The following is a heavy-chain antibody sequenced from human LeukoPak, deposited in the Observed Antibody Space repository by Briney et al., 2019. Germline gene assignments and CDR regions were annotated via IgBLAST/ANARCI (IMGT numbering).Heavy chain of an antibody. D-gene: IGHD2-15*01. J-gene: IGHJ6*02. CDR3: ARDPGCSGGSCPVARYYYGMDV. CDR2: ISSSGSTI. Sequence: GGSLRLSCAASGSTFSSYSMNWVRQAPGKGLQWVSYISSSGSTIYYADSVKGRFTISRDNAKNSLYLQMNSLRAEDTAVYYCARDPGCSGGSCPVARYYYGMDVWGQGTTVTVSS. V-gene: IGHV3-48*01. CDR1: GSTFSSYS.